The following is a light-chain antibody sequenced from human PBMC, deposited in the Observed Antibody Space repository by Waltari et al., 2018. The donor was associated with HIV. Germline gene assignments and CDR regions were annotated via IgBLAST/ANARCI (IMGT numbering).Light chain of an antibody. Sequence: SSLLTQTPSVSVAPGKTARITCGGKNIERKSVHWYQQKPGQAPLLVIYYDTDRPSGIPERFSGSNSGNTATLTISRVGDGDEADYYCQVWDSTSDHVVFGGGTRLTVL. CDR1: NIERKS. J-gene: IGLJ2*01. CDR3: QVWDSTSDHVV. V-gene: IGLV3-21*04. CDR2: YDT.